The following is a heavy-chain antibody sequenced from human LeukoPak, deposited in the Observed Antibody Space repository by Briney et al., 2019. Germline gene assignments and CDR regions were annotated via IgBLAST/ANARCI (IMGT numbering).Heavy chain of an antibody. CDR3: AHKRNYYDTSGTLDY. Sequence: SGPTLVNPTQALALTCTFSGFSLSTSGVGVGWVRQPPGKALDWLPFIYWDDDKRYSPSLKSRLTITKDTSKNQVVLTMTNMDPVDTATYYCAHKRNYYDTSGTLDYWGQGTLVTVSS. D-gene: IGHD3-22*01. V-gene: IGHV2-5*02. CDR2: IYWDDDK. J-gene: IGHJ4*02. CDR1: GFSLSTSGVG.